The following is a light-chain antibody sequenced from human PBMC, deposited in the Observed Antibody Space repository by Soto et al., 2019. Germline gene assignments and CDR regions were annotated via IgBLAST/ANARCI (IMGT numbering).Light chain of an antibody. CDR1: QSISSW. J-gene: IGKJ1*01. V-gene: IGKV1-5*01. CDR2: DAS. Sequence: DIRMTQSPSTLSSSVADIFTITCRASQSISSWLAWYQQKPGKAPKLLIYDASSLESGVPSRFSGSGSGTEFTLTISSLQSEDSAVYYCQHHDIWPPTFGQGTKVDIK. CDR3: QHHDIWPPT.